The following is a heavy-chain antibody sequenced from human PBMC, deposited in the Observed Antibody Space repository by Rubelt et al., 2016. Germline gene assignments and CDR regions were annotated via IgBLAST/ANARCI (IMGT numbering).Heavy chain of an antibody. Sequence: QVQLQESGPGLVKPSQTLSLTCTVSGGSISSGGYYWSWIRQHPGKGLEWLGYIYYSGSTYYNPSLKSRVTISVDTSKNQFSLKLSLVTAADTAVYYCARDLIEYSSSYYYYYYMDVWGKGTTVTVSS. V-gene: IGHV4-31*03. D-gene: IGHD6-6*01. CDR2: IYYSGST. J-gene: IGHJ6*03. CDR1: GGSISSGGYY. CDR3: ARDLIEYSSSYYYYYYMDV.